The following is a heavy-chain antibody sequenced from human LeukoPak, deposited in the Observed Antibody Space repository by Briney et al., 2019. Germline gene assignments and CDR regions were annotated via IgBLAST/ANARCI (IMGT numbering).Heavy chain of an antibody. J-gene: IGHJ5*02. V-gene: IGHV1-69*05. Sequence: SVKVSCKASGGTFSSYAISWVRQAPGQGLEWMGRIIPIFGTANYAQKFQGRVTITTDESTSTAYMELSSLRSEDTAVYYCARVLPPMITFGGVIVAYNWFDPWGQGTLVTVSS. CDR1: GGTFSSYA. CDR3: ARVLPPMITFGGVIVAYNWFDP. CDR2: IIPIFGTA. D-gene: IGHD3-16*02.